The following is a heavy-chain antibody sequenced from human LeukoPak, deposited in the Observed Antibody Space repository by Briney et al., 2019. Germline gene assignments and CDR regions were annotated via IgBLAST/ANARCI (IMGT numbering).Heavy chain of an antibody. V-gene: IGHV3-48*03. J-gene: IGHJ4*02. CDR3: AREGGEWELLRTFDY. Sequence: PGGSLRLSCAASRFTFSSYEMNWVRQAPGKGLEWVSYISSSGSTIYYADSVKGRFTISRDNAKNSLYLQMNSLRAEDTAVYYCAREGGEWELLRTFDYWGQGTLVTVSS. CDR1: RFTFSSYE. D-gene: IGHD1-26*01. CDR2: ISSSGSTI.